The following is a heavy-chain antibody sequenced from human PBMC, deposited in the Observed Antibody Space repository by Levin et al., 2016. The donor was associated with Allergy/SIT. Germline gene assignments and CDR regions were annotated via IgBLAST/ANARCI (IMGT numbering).Heavy chain of an antibody. CDR1: GGSISSYY. V-gene: IGHV4-59*01. J-gene: IGHJ4*02. CDR3: ASTYSSGWSFDY. CDR2: IYYSGST. Sequence: LETLSLTCTVSGGSISSYYWSWIRQPPGKGLEWIGYIYYSGSTNYNPSLKSRVTISVDTSKNQFSLKLSSVTAADTAVYYCASTYSSGWSFDYWGQGTLVTVSS. D-gene: IGHD6-19*01.